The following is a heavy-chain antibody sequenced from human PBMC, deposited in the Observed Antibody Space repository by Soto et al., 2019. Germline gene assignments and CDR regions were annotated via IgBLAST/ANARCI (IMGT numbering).Heavy chain of an antibody. CDR2: ISAYNGNT. CDR3: ARDRLIAARSRGGAGYLGY. Sequence: QVQLVQSGAEVKKPGASVKVSCKASGYTFTSYGISWVRQAPGQGLEWMGWISAYNGNTNYAQKLQGRVTMTTDTSTSTAYMELRSLRSDDTAVYYWARDRLIAARSRGGAGYLGYWGQGTLVTVSS. V-gene: IGHV1-18*01. J-gene: IGHJ4*02. CDR1: GYTFTSYG. D-gene: IGHD6-6*01.